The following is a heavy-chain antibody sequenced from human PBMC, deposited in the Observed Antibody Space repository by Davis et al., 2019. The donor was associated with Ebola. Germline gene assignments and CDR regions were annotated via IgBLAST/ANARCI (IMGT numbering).Heavy chain of an antibody. J-gene: IGHJ4*02. CDR3: ARASPYYYDSSGYY. CDR1: GGTFSSYA. CDR2: IIPILGIA. V-gene: IGHV1-69*04. D-gene: IGHD3-22*01. Sequence: AASVKVSCKASGGTFSSYAISWVRQAPGQGLEWMGRIIPILGIANYAQKFQGRVTITADKSTSTAYMELSSLRSEDTAVYYCARASPYYYDSSGYYWGQGTLVTVSS.